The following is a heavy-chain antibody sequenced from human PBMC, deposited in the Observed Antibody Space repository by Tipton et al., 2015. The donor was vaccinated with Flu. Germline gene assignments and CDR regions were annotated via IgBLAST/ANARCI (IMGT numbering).Heavy chain of an antibody. Sequence: SLRLSCAASGFTFDAYAMYWVRQAPGKGLERVSGISWNSVNIDYVDSVRGRFTISRDNAKNSLYLQMNSLRVEDTALYYCAKAIDYGPSYYFDCWGQGILVTVSS. D-gene: IGHD4-17*01. CDR3: AKAIDYGPSYYFDC. CDR2: ISWNSVNI. J-gene: IGHJ4*02. CDR1: GFTFDAYA. V-gene: IGHV3-9*01.